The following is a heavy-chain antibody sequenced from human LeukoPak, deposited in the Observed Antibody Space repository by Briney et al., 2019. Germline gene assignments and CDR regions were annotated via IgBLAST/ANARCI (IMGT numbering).Heavy chain of an antibody. CDR2: TYYRSQWYV. Sequence: TSQTLSLTCAISGDSVSSSSVAWNWIRQTPSRGSEWLGRTYYRSQWYVESAVSVRGRISINADTSKNQFSLQLNSVSPEDTAVYYCAREREHSFDYWGQGTLVTVSS. J-gene: IGHJ4*02. V-gene: IGHV6-1*01. CDR3: AREREHSFDY. D-gene: IGHD1/OR15-1a*01. CDR1: GDSVSSSSVA.